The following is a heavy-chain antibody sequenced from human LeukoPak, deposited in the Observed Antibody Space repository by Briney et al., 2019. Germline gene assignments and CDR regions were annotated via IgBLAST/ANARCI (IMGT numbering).Heavy chain of an antibody. D-gene: IGHD3-3*01. CDR3: ARVFDFWSGYHDY. CDR1: GFTCSSYS. CDR2: ISSSSSYI. V-gene: IGHV3-21*01. Sequence: GGSLRLSCAASGFTCSSYSMNWVRQAPGKGLEWVSSISSSSSYIYYADSVKGRFTISRDNAKNSLYLQMNSLRAEDTAVYYCARVFDFWSGYHDYWGQGTLVTVSS. J-gene: IGHJ4*02.